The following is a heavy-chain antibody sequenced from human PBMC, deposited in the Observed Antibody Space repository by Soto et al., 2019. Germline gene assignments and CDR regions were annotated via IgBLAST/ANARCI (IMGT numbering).Heavy chain of an antibody. CDR3: AKDIRGVSAAGFDA. V-gene: IGHV3-9*01. CDR1: GFLFNEYA. Sequence: DVQLVESGGGSVQPGMSLRLACSTSGFLFNEYAMHWVRQAPGKGLEWVACISYNSDSRDYGESVRGRFTIFRDNTKNSVYLQMNRLRFEDTAFYYCAKDIRGVSAAGFDAWGQGTLVTVSS. D-gene: IGHD3-10*01. CDR2: ISYNSDSR. J-gene: IGHJ4*02.